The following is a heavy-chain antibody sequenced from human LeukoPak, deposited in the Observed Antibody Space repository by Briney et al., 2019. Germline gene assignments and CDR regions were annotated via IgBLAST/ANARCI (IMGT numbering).Heavy chain of an antibody. CDR2: ISSSGTI. V-gene: IGHV3-48*01. CDR1: GFTFSSYS. Sequence: PGGSLRLSCAASGFTFSSYSMNWVRQAPGKGLEWVSYISSSGTIYYVDSVKGRFTISRDNAKNSLYLQMNSLRAEDTAVYYCAREWPRAVYIFDYWGQGTLVTVSS. J-gene: IGHJ4*02. CDR3: AREWPRAVYIFDY. D-gene: IGHD5/OR15-5a*01.